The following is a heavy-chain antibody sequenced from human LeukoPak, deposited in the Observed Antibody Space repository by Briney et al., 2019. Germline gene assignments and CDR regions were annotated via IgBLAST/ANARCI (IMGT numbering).Heavy chain of an antibody. J-gene: IGHJ6*02. V-gene: IGHV4-34*01. CDR1: GGSFSGYY. CDR3: ASLGFLYGMDV. CDR2: INHSGST. Sequence: SETLSLTCAVYGGSFSGYYWSWIRQPPGKGLEWIGEINHSGSTNYNPSLKSRVTISVDTSKNQFSLKLSSVTAADTAVYYCASLGFLYGMDVWGQGTTVTVSS.